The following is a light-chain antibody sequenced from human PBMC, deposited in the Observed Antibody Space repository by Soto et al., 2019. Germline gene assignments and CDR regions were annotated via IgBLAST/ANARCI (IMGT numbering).Light chain of an antibody. CDR3: QTWGTGVVL. V-gene: IGLV4-69*01. CDR1: SGHSSYA. CDR2: VNSDGSH. Sequence: QSVLTQSPSASASLGASVKLTCTLSSGHSSYAIAWHQQQPEKGPRYLMKVNSDGSHSKRDGIPDRFSGSSSGAERYLTISSLQSEDEADYYCQTWGTGVVLFAGGTKLTVL. J-gene: IGLJ2*01.